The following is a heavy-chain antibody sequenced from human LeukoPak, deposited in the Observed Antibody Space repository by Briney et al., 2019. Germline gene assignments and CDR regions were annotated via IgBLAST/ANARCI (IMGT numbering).Heavy chain of an antibody. J-gene: IGHJ4*02. D-gene: IGHD3-10*01. CDR1: DFTFSSYW. V-gene: IGHV3-7*01. CDR2: IKQDGSEK. CDR3: ARDLLLWFGESPFDY. Sequence: GGSLRLSCAASDFTFSSYWMTWVRQAPGKGLEWVANIKQDGSEKYYVDSVKGRFTISRDNAKNSLYLQMNSLRAEDTAVYYCARDLLLWFGESPFDYWGQGTLVTVSS.